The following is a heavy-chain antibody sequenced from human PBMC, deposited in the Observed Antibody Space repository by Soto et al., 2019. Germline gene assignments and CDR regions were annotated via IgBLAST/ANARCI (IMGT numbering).Heavy chain of an antibody. CDR3: PRDSYSSTWSGWFDP. D-gene: IGHD6-13*01. CDR1: GFTFSSYS. V-gene: IGHV3-48*01. CDR2: ISSSSSTI. Sequence: GGSLRLSCAASGFTFSSYSMNWVRQAPGKGLEWVSYISSSSSTIYYADSVKGRFTISRDNAKNSLYLQMNSLRAEDTAVYYCPRDSYSSTWSGWFDPWGQGTLVTVSS. J-gene: IGHJ5*02.